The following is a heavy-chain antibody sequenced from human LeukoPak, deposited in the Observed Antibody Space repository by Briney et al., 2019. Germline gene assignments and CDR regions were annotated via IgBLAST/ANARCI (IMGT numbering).Heavy chain of an antibody. CDR3: AKAVRGYSYGFIDYYYYMDV. CDR2: ISGSGGST. D-gene: IGHD5-18*01. J-gene: IGHJ6*03. V-gene: IGHV3-23*01. Sequence: PGGSLRLSCAASGFTFSSYDMHWVRQAPGKGLEWVSAISGSGGSTYYADSVKGRFTISRDNSKNTLYLQMNSLRAEDTAVYYCAKAVRGYSYGFIDYYYYMDVWGKGTTVTVSS. CDR1: GFTFSSYD.